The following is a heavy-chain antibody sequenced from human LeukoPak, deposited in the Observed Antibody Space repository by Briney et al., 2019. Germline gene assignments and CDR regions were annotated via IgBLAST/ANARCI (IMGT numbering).Heavy chain of an antibody. J-gene: IGHJ5*02. CDR2: IYYSGST. Sequence: SETLSLTXTVSGGSISSYYWSWIRQPPGKGLEWIGYIYYSGSTNYNPSLKSRVTISVDTSKNQFSLKLSSVTAADTAVYCCARKGSSSSGWFDPWGQGTLVTVSS. CDR3: ARKGSSSSGWFDP. V-gene: IGHV4-59*01. CDR1: GGSISSYY. D-gene: IGHD6-6*01.